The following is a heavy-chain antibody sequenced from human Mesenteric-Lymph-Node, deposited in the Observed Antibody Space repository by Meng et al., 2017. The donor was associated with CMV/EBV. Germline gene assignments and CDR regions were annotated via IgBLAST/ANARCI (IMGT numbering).Heavy chain of an antibody. CDR3: ARIADVVGFDF. Sequence: WIRQPPGKGLEWMGIINLADSYTRYRPTFQGQVTISADKSTTTAYLQWSSLKASDTAMYYCARIADVVGFDFWGQGTLVTVSS. CDR2: INLADSYT. J-gene: IGHJ4*02. V-gene: IGHV5-51*01. D-gene: IGHD1-26*01.